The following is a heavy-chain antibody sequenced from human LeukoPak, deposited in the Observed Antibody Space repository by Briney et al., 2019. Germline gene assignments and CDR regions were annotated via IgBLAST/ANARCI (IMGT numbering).Heavy chain of an antibody. CDR2: ISYTGTP. D-gene: IGHD4-23*01. CDR3: ARVTFDY. J-gene: IGHJ4*02. CDR1: GDSISSGGYY. V-gene: IGHV4-31*03. Sequence: TLSLTCSVSGDSISSGGYYWSWIRQHPGKGLEWIGYISYTGTPYYNPSLKSRVTISVDTSKNQFSLKLSSVTAADTAVYYCARVTFDYWGQGTLVTVSS.